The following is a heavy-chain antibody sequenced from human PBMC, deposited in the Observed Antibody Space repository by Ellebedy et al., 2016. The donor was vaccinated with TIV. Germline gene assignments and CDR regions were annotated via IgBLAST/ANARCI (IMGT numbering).Heavy chain of an antibody. Sequence: AASVKVSCKASGFAFTSYGFSWVRQAPGQGLEWTGWISAYNGKTNYAQKFQGGVTMTTETSTSTVYMELRTLRSDDTAVYFCARGGWGGRLGESFLDYWGQGTLVTVSS. CDR2: ISAYNGKT. D-gene: IGHD3-16*01. J-gene: IGHJ4*02. CDR3: ARGGWGGRLGESFLDY. CDR1: GFAFTSYG. V-gene: IGHV1-18*04.